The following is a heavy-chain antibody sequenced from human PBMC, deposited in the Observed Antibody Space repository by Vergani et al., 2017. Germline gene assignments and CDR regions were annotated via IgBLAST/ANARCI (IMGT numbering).Heavy chain of an antibody. Sequence: QVQLQESGPGLVKPSETLSLTCTVSGGSVSSGSYYWSWIRQPAGKGLEWIGYIYYSGSTNYNPSLKSRVTLSVDTYKNQFSLKPNSVTAADTAVYYCGRSGICIAMYYFDYWGQGTLVTVSS. CDR3: GRSGICIAMYYFDY. V-gene: IGHV4-61*10. J-gene: IGHJ4*02. D-gene: IGHD6-13*01. CDR1: GGSVSSGSYY. CDR2: IYYSGST.